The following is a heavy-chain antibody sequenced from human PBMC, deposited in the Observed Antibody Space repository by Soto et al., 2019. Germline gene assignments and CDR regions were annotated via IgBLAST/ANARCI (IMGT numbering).Heavy chain of an antibody. D-gene: IGHD3-10*01. CDR3: ARQITMARGIDF. Sequence: QVQLLESGPGLVKASETLSLTCSISGGSISSGGYYWSWVRQRPGKGLEWIGYVYFNENTYYNPSLKSRVTISVRTSKSQFSLRLSSVTAADAAVYYCARQITMARGIDFWGPGISVSVSP. J-gene: IGHJ4*02. CDR1: GGSISSGGYY. CDR2: VYFNENT. V-gene: IGHV4-31*03.